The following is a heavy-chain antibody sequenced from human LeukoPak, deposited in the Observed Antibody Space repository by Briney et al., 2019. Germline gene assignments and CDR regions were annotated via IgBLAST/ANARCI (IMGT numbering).Heavy chain of an antibody. V-gene: IGHV1-2*02. J-gene: IGHJ4*02. CDR2: INPNSGGT. CDR1: GYTFTGYY. D-gene: IGHD1-26*01. Sequence: ASAKVSCKASGYTFTGYYMHWVRQAPGQGLEWMGWINPNSGGTNYAQKFQGRVTMTRDTSTSTAYMELRSLRSDDTAVYYCARDPSTILLTYSDYWGQGTLVTVSS. CDR3: ARDPSTILLTYSDY.